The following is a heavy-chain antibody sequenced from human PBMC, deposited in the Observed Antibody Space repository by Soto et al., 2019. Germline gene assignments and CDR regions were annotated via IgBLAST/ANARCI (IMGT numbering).Heavy chain of an antibody. J-gene: IGHJ6*02. Sequence: GGSLRLSCAASGFPFSSYGMHWVRQAPGKGLEWVAVISYDGSNKYYADSVKGRFTISRDNSKNTLYLQMNSLRAEDTAVYYCAKAHYGDYYTATYYYYGMDVWGQGTTVTVSS. CDR2: ISYDGSNK. CDR1: GFPFSSYG. D-gene: IGHD4-17*01. CDR3: AKAHYGDYYTATYYYYGMDV. V-gene: IGHV3-30*18.